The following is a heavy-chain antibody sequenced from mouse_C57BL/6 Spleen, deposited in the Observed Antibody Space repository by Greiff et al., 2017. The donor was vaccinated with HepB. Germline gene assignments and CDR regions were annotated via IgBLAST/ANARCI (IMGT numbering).Heavy chain of an antibody. D-gene: IGHD1-1*01. CDR3: ATGSSYYDLYFDV. V-gene: IGHV5-17*01. CDR1: GFTFSDYG. J-gene: IGHJ1*03. Sequence: EVQLVESGGGLVKPGGSLKLSCAASGFTFSDYGMHWVRQAPEKGLEWVAYISRGSSTIYYADTVKGRSTISRDKAKNTLFLQMNSLGSEDTAMYDCATGSSYYDLYFDVWGTGTTVTVAS. CDR2: ISRGSSTI.